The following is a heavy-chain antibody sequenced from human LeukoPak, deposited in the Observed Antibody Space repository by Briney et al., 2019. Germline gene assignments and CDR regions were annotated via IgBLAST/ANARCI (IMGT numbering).Heavy chain of an antibody. CDR1: GFTFSSYW. D-gene: IGHD6-19*01. Sequence: GGSLRLSCAASGFTFSSYWMSWVRQAPGKGLEWVSAISGSGGSTYYADSVKGRFTISRDNSKNTLYLQMNSLRAEDTAVYYCAKSPAVAGMRVYFDYWGQGTLVTVSS. J-gene: IGHJ4*02. V-gene: IGHV3-23*01. CDR3: AKSPAVAGMRVYFDY. CDR2: ISGSGGST.